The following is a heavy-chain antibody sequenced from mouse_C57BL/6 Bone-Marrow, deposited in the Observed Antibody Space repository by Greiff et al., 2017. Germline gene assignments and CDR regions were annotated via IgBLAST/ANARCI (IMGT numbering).Heavy chain of an antibody. Sequence: EVKLVESGGDLVKPGGSLKLSCAASGFTFSSYGMSWVRQTPDKRLEWVATISSGGRYTYYPDSVKGRFTISRDNAKNTRYLQMSSLKSEDTAMYYCARNYYAMDYWGQGTSVTVSS. CDR2: ISSGGRYT. CDR3: ARNYYAMDY. J-gene: IGHJ4*01. CDR1: GFTFSSYG. V-gene: IGHV5-6*01.